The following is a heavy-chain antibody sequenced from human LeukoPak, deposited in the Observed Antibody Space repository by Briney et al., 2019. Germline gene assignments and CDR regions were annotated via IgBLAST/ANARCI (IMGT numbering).Heavy chain of an antibody. CDR1: GGSFSGYY. CDR2: INHSGST. D-gene: IGHD2-21*02. CDR3: ARGTTYCGGDCYDY. V-gene: IGHV4-34*01. J-gene: IGHJ4*02. Sequence: KASETLSLTCAVYGGSFSGYYWSWIRQPPGKGLEWIGEINHSGSTNYNPSLKGRVTISVDTSKNQFSLKLSSVTAADTAVYYCARGTTYCGGDCYDYWGQGTLVTVSS.